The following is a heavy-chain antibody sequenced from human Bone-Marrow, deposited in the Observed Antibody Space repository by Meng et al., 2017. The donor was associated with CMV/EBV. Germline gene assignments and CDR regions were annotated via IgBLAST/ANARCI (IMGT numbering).Heavy chain of an antibody. J-gene: IGHJ4*02. CDR3: AKSQLSISLVRGVILF. CDR2: ISGSGDTT. CDR1: GFTFSRND. D-gene: IGHD3-10*01. V-gene: IGHV3-23*01. Sequence: LSLTCAASGFTFSRNDMHWVRQAPGKGLEWVSTISGSGDTTYYADSVKGRFTISRDNSKNSLYLQRNSLRAEDTDIYYCAKSQLSISLVRGVILFWGQGTLVTVSS.